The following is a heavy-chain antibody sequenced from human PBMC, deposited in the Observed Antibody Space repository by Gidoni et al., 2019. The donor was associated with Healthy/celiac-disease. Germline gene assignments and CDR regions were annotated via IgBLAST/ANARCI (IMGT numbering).Heavy chain of an antibody. J-gene: IGHJ4*02. V-gene: IGHV3-30*18. D-gene: IGHD3-22*01. CDR3: AKDYYDSSGYPHY. Sequence: QVQLVESGGGVVQPGRSLRLSCAASGFTFSSYGMHWVRQAPGKGLEWVAVISYDGSNKYYADSVKGRFTISRDNSKKTLYLQMNSLRAEDTAVYYCAKDYYDSSGYPHYWGQGTLVTVSS. CDR1: GFTFSSYG. CDR2: ISYDGSNK.